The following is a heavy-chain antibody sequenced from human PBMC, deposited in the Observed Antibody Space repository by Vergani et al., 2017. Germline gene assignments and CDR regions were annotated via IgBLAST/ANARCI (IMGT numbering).Heavy chain of an antibody. Sequence: EVQLLESGGGLVQPGGSLRLSCAASQFTFHIYAMTWFRQAPGKGLEWVSAISGSGGSTYYADSVKGRFTISRDNSKNTLFLQMNSLRAEDTAVYYCAKVPICSGGNCYSPNFGYWGQGTLVTVSS. CDR2: ISGSGGST. CDR1: QFTFHIYA. CDR3: AKVPICSGGNCYSPNFGY. D-gene: IGHD2-15*01. V-gene: IGHV3-23*01. J-gene: IGHJ4*01.